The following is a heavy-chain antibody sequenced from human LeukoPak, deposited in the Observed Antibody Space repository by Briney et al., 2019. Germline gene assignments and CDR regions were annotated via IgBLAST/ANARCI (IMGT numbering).Heavy chain of an antibody. CDR1: GFTFSSYA. J-gene: IGHJ5*02. CDR2: ISGSGDST. Sequence: PGGSLRLSCAASGFTFSSYAMSWVRQAPGKGLEWVSAISGSGDSTYYADSVKGRFTISRDNSKNTLYLQMNSLRAEDTAVYYCAKDGIGYCTNGVCRYNWFDPWGQGTLVTVSS. D-gene: IGHD2-8*01. CDR3: AKDGIGYCTNGVCRYNWFDP. V-gene: IGHV3-23*01.